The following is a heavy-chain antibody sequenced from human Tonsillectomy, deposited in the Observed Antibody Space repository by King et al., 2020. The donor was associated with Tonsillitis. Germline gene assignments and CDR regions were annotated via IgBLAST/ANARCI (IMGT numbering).Heavy chain of an antibody. J-gene: IGHJ3*02. CDR1: GVTFSSCS. V-gene: IGHV3-21*01. CDR2: ISSSSSYI. D-gene: IGHD6-19*01. Sequence: VQLVESGGGLVKPGGSLRLSCAASGVTFSSCSMNWVRQAPGKGLEWVSSISSSSSYIYYADSVKGRFTISRDNAKNSLYLQMNSLRAEDTAVYYCSRDRSSGWPDAFDIWGQGTRVTLSS. CDR3: SRDRSSGWPDAFDI.